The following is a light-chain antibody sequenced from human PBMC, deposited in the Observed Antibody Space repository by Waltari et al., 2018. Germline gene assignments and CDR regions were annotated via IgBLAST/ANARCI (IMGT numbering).Light chain of an antibody. V-gene: IGLV2-8*01. CDR3: SSYAGSNNVI. CDR2: EAT. J-gene: IGLJ2*01. Sequence: QSALTQPPSASGSRGQSVTISCTGTSSDVGSYNYVSWYQQHPGKAPKLMIYEATKRPSGVPDRFSGSKSGNTASLTVSGLQAEDEADYYCSSYAGSNNVIFGGGTRLTVL. CDR1: SSDVGSYNY.